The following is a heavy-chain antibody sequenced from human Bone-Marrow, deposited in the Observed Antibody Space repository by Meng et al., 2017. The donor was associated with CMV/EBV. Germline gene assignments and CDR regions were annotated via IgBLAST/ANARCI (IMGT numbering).Heavy chain of an antibody. CDR2: IIPIFGTA. V-gene: IGHV1-69*05. D-gene: IGHD6-19*01. J-gene: IGHJ6*02. CDR1: GGTFSGYA. Sequence: SVKVSCKASGGTFSGYAISWVRQAPGQGLEWMGGIIPIFGTANYAQKFQGRVTITTDESTSTAYMELSSLRSEDTAVYYCARAPPHRAVAGSPDLGYYYGMDVWGQGTTVTVSS. CDR3: ARAPPHRAVAGSPDLGYYYGMDV.